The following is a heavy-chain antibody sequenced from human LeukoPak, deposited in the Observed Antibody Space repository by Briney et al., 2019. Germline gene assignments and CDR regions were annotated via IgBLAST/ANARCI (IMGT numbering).Heavy chain of an antibody. V-gene: IGHV3-15*01. Sequence: GGSLRLSCAASGFTFSNGWMTWVRQAPGKGLEWVGRIKSKTDGGTTDYAAPVKGRFTISRDDSKNTLYLQMNSLKTEDTAVYYCTTDLRVYEINTGGAFDIWGQGTMVTVSS. J-gene: IGHJ3*02. CDR2: IKSKTDGGTT. CDR1: GFTFSNGW. CDR3: TTDLRVYEINTGGAFDI. D-gene: IGHD2/OR15-2a*01.